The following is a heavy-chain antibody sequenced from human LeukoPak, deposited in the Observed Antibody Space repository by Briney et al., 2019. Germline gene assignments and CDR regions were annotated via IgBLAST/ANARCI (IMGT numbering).Heavy chain of an antibody. CDR1: GFTFSSYW. CDR3: ARDHGIAAAAVYYYYMDV. Sequence: GGSLRLSCAASGFTFSSYWMSWVRQAPGKGLEWVANIKQDGSEKYYVDSVKGRLTISRDNAKNSLYLQMNSLRAEDTAVYYCARDHGIAAAAVYYYYMDVWGKGTTVTVSS. CDR2: IKQDGSEK. V-gene: IGHV3-7*01. J-gene: IGHJ6*03. D-gene: IGHD6-13*01.